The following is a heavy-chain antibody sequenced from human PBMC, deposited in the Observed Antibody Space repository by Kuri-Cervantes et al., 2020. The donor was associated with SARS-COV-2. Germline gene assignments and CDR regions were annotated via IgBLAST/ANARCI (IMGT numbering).Heavy chain of an antibody. V-gene: IGHV4-59*05. CDR1: GGSISSHY. CDR3: ARLEPTMVRIAGDGGGFDY. CDR2: IYYSGST. Sequence: GSLRLSCTVSGGSISSHYWSWIRQPPGKGLEWIGSIYYSGSTYYNPSLKSRVTISVDTSKNQFSLKLSSVTAADTAVYYCARLEPTMVRIAGDGGGFDYWGQGTLVTVSS. D-gene: IGHD3-10*01. J-gene: IGHJ4*02.